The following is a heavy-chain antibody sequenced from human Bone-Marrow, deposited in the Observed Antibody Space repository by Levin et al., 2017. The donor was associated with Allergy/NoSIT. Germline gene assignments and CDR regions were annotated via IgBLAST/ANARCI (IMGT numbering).Heavy chain of an antibody. CDR3: ARGPSGQWLALYYYYYGMDV. J-gene: IGHJ6*02. Sequence: GESLKISCQASGYTFTGYYMHWVRQAPGQGLEWMGRINPNSGGTNYAQKFQGRVTMTRDTSISTAYMELSRLRSDDTAVYYCARGPSGQWLALYYYYYGMDVWGQGTTVTVSS. D-gene: IGHD6-19*01. V-gene: IGHV1-2*06. CDR2: INPNSGGT. CDR1: GYTFTGYY.